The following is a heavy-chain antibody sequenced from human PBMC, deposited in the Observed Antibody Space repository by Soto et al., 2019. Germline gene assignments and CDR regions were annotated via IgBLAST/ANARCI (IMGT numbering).Heavy chain of an antibody. CDR3: ARPAFHDYSKYVLRSYYLDV. J-gene: IGHJ6*03. Sequence: SETLSLTCAVYGGSFSGYYWSLIRQPPGKGLEWIGEINHSGSTNYNPSLKSRVTISVDTSKNQFSLKLSSVTAADTAVYYCARPAFHDYSKYVLRSYYLDVWGKGTTVTVSS. D-gene: IGHD4-4*01. CDR1: GGSFSGYY. V-gene: IGHV4-34*01. CDR2: INHSGST.